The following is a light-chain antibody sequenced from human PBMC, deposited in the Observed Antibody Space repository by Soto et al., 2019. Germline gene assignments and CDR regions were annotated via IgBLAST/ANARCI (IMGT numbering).Light chain of an antibody. CDR2: DAS. Sequence: EVVMTQTPDSLSVSPGERATLSCRASQSVSNYLAWYQQKPGQAPRLLIYDASNRASGIPARFSGSGSGTDFTLTISSLDPEDFAVYYCQQRSNWPPVTFGGGTKVDIK. CDR3: QQRSNWPPVT. CDR1: QSVSNY. J-gene: IGKJ4*01. V-gene: IGKV3-11*01.